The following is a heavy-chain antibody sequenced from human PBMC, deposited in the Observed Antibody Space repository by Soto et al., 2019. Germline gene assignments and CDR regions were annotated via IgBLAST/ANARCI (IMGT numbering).Heavy chain of an antibody. Sequence: ASVKVSCKASGGTFSSYAISWVRQAPGQGLEWMGGIIPIFGTADYAQKFQGRVTMTRDTSTSTVYMELSSLRSEDTAVYYCALQSIWDNYYYYYGMDVWGQGTTVTVSS. V-gene: IGHV1-69*05. CDR1: GGTFSSYA. J-gene: IGHJ6*02. CDR3: ALQSIWDNYYYYYGMDV. CDR2: IIPIFGTA. D-gene: IGHD1-1*01.